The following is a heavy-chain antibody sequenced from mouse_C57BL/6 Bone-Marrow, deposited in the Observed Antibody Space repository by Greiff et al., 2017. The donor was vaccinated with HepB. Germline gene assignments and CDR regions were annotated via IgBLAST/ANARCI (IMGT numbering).Heavy chain of an antibody. Sequence: QVHVKQPGAELVKPGASVKLSCKASGYTFTSYWMQWVKQRPGQGLEWIGEIDPSDSYTNYNQKFKGKATLTVDTSSSTAYMQLSSLTSEDSAVYYCARSEGFDYWGQGTTLTVSS. CDR1: GYTFTSYW. CDR2: IDPSDSYT. V-gene: IGHV1-50*01. J-gene: IGHJ2*01. CDR3: ARSEGFDY.